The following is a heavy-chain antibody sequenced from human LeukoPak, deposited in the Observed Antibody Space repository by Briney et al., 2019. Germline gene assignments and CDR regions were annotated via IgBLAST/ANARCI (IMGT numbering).Heavy chain of an antibody. D-gene: IGHD2-8*01. CDR1: GGTFSSYA. CDR3: ARNRLSLNGGYFDY. J-gene: IGHJ4*02. Sequence: VASVKVSCKASGGTFSSYAISWVRQAPGQGLEWMGGIIPIFGTANYAQKFQGRVTITADESTSTAYMELSSLRSEDTAVYYCARNRLSLNGGYFDYWGQGTLATVSS. V-gene: IGHV1-69*13. CDR2: IIPIFGTA.